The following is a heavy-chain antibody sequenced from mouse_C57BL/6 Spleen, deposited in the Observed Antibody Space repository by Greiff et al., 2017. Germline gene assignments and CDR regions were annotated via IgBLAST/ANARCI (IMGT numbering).Heavy chain of an antibody. CDR1: GYTFTSYW. CDR2: IDPSDSYT. J-gene: IGHJ3*01. V-gene: IGHV1-69*01. Sequence: QVQLQQPGAELVMPGASVKLSCKASGYTFTSYWMYWVKQRPGQGLEWIGEIDPSDSYTNYNQKFKGKSTLTVDKSSSTAYMQLSSLTSEDSAVYYCARGGISRGFAYWGQGTLVTVSA. D-gene: IGHD1-1*01. CDR3: ARGGISRGFAY.